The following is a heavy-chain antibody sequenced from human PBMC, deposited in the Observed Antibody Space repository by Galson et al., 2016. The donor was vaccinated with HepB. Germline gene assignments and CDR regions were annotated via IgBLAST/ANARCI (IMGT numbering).Heavy chain of an antibody. Sequence: SVKVSCKASGYTFTSYGITWVRQAPGQGLEWMGWVSPYNGNTYYAQKLQGRVTMTTAPSTSTAYMELRSLTSDDSAVYYCARGGSPYCGGDCYLHAFDTWGQGSMVTVSS. J-gene: IGHJ3*02. D-gene: IGHD2-21*02. CDR3: ARGGSPYCGGDCYLHAFDT. CDR2: VSPYNGNT. V-gene: IGHV1-18*04. CDR1: GYTFTSYG.